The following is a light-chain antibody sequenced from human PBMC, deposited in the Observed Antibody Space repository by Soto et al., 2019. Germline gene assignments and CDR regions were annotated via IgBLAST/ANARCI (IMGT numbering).Light chain of an antibody. CDR3: KPYDNLPYT. CDR2: DAS. J-gene: IGKJ2*01. Sequence: DIQMTQSPSSLSAYVGDRVTITCQSSQDISNYVNWYQQKPWKAPKLLIYDASNLETGVPSRFSGSGSVTDSTVTTSSLQPQDIATYAYKPYDNLPYTLGQGTKLEIK. V-gene: IGKV1-33*01. CDR1: QDISNY.